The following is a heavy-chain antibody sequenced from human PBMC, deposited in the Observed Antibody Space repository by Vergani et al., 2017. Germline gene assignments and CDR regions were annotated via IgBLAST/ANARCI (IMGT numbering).Heavy chain of an antibody. CDR2: ISYDGSNK. D-gene: IGHD3-10*01. CDR3: ARDYYYGSGSTY. CDR1: GFTFSSYA. V-gene: IGHV3-30*04. J-gene: IGHJ4*02. Sequence: VQLLESGGGLVQPGGSLRLSCAASGFTFSSYAMSWVRQAPGKGLEWVAVISYDGSNKYYADSVKGRFTISRDNSKNTLYLQMNSLRAEDTAVYYCARDYYYGSGSTYWGQGTLVTVSS.